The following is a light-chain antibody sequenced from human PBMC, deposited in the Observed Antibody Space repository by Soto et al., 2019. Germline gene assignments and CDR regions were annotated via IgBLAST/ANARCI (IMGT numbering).Light chain of an antibody. CDR2: EVS. Sequence: QSVPSQLASVSGSPGQSITISCPRTSSDVGGYNYVSWYQQHPGKAPKLMINEVSNRPSGVSNRFSGSKSGNTASLTISGLQAEDEADYYCSSYTSSSTIVFGTGTKVTVL. CDR1: SSDVGGYNY. J-gene: IGLJ1*01. V-gene: IGLV2-14*01. CDR3: SSYTSSSTIV.